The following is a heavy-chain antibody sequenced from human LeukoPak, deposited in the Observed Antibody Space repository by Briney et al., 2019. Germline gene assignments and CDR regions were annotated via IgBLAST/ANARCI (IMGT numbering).Heavy chain of an antibody. J-gene: IGHJ5*02. V-gene: IGHV4-30-4*01. CDR3: ATYYGDLNWFDP. Sequence: PAQALSLTCTVSGGSISSGDYYWSWIRQPPGKVLEWIGYIYYSGSTYYNPPLKSRVTISVDTSKNQFSLKLSSVTAADAAVYYCATYYGDLNWFDPWGQGTLVTVSS. CDR1: GGSISSGDYY. D-gene: IGHD4-17*01. CDR2: IYYSGST.